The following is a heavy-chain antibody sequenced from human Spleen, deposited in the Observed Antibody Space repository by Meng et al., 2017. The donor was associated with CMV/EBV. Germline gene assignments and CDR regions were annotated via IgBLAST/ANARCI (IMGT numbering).Heavy chain of an antibody. CDR3: AKGNSFHLDY. D-gene: IGHD2/OR15-2a*01. Sequence: LSCAASGFTFSSYAMSWVRQAPGKGLEWVSAISGSGGSTYYADSVKGRFTISRDNSKNALYLQLNSLRAEDTAIYYCAKGNSFHLDYWGQGTLVTVSS. CDR2: ISGSGGST. V-gene: IGHV3-23*01. J-gene: IGHJ4*02. CDR1: GFTFSSYA.